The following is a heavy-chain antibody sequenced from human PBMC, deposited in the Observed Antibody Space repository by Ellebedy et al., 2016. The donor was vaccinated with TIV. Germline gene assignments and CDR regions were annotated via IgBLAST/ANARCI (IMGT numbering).Heavy chain of an antibody. Sequence: PGGSLRLSCAASGFTFRNYAMHWVRQAPGKGLEYVSVISSNGGSTYYANSMKDRFSISRDNSKNTLYLQMGSLRAEDTAVYYCARDSRETPTYPGAFDIWGQGTMVTVSS. CDR3: ARDSRETPTYPGAFDI. CDR1: GFTFRNYA. V-gene: IGHV3-64*01. CDR2: ISSNGGST. J-gene: IGHJ3*02.